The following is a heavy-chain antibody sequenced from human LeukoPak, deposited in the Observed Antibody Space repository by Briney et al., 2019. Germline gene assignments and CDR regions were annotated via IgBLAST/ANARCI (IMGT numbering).Heavy chain of an antibody. D-gene: IGHD6-13*01. CDR2: ISYDGSNK. V-gene: IGHV3-30*03. CDR3: AYAGTSSWYENWFDP. CDR1: GFTFSSYG. J-gene: IGHJ5*02. Sequence: PGRSLRLSCAASGFTFSSYGMHWVRQAPGKGLEWVAVISYDGSNKYYADSVKGRFTISRDNSKNTLYLQMNSLASEDTAIYYCAYAGTSSWYENWFDPWGQGTLVTVSS.